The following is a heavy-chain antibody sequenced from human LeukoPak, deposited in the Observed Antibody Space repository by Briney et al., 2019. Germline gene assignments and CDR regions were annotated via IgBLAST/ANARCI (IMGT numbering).Heavy chain of an antibody. V-gene: IGHV4-59*08. CDR2: IYYSGST. CDR1: GGSISSYY. J-gene: IGHJ4*02. CDR3: ARLGGAGREFYYDSSGYYYAY. D-gene: IGHD3-22*01. Sequence: KPSDTLSLTCTLSGGSISSYYWSWIRQPPGKGLEWLGYIYYSGSTNYNPFLKSRVTISVDTSKNQFSLKLSSVTAADTAVYYCARLGGAGREFYYDSSGYYYAYWGQGTLVTVSS.